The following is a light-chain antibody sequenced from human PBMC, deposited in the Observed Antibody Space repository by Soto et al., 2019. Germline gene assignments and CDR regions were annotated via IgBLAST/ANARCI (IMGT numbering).Light chain of an antibody. V-gene: IGKV3D-11*01. CDR3: QQRSNSIT. Sequence: EIVLTQSPATLSLSPGERATLSCRASQGVSSYVAWYQQKPGQAPRLLIYDASNRATGIPARFSGSGPGTDFTLTISSLEPEYFAVYYFQQRSNSITFGQGTRLEIK. CDR1: QGVSSY. CDR2: DAS. J-gene: IGKJ5*01.